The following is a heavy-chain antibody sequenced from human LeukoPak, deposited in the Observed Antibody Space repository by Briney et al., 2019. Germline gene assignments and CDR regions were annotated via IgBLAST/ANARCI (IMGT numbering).Heavy chain of an antibody. CDR3: ARVTYYYDSSLGY. J-gene: IGHJ4*02. CDR1: EYTLSKLS. V-gene: IGHV1-24*01. Sequence: GASVKVSCKVSEYTLSKLSIHWVRQAPGTGLEWMGGFDPEDAEIIYAQKFQGRVIMTEDTSTDTAYLELSSLRSDDTAVYYCARVTYYYDSSLGYWGQGTLVTVSS. D-gene: IGHD3-22*01. CDR2: FDPEDAEI.